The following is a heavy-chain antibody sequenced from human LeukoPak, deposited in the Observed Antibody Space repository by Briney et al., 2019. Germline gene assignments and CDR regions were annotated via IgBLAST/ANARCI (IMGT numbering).Heavy chain of an antibody. CDR2: IYHSGST. CDR1: GYSISSGYY. D-gene: IGHD5-18*01. V-gene: IGHV4-38-2*02. J-gene: IGHJ4*02. Sequence: PSETLSLTCTVSGYSISSGYYWGWIRQPPGKGLEWIGSIYHSGSTYYNPSLKGRVSLSVDASNNQFSLKLNSVTAADTAVYYCARRGFNYGHFDYWGQGILVTVSS. CDR3: ARRGFNYGHFDY.